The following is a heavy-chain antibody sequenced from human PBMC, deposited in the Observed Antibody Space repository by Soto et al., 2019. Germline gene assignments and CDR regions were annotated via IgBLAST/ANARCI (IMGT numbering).Heavy chain of an antibody. CDR2: INPSGGST. Sequence: QGLEWMGIINPSGGSTSCAQKFQGRVTLTRDTSTSTVYMELSSLRSEDTAVYYCASLGHANYYDSSGHYAVDYWGQGTLVTVSS. J-gene: IGHJ4*02. D-gene: IGHD3-22*01. V-gene: IGHV1-46*01. CDR3: ASLGHANYYDSSGHYAVDY.